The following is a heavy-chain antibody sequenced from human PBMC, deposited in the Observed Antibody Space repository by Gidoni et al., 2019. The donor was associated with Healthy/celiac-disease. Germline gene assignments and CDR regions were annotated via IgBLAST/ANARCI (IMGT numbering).Heavy chain of an antibody. CDR2: ISAYNGNT. Sequence: QVQLVQSGAEVKKPGASVKVSCKASGYPFTSYGISWVRQAPGQGLEWMGWISAYNGNTNYAQKLQGRVTMTTDTSTSTAYMELRSLRSDDTAVYYCARAELGYCSGGSCYSDSVFDYWGQGTLVTVSS. D-gene: IGHD2-15*01. CDR1: GYPFTSYG. J-gene: IGHJ4*02. CDR3: ARAELGYCSGGSCYSDSVFDY. V-gene: IGHV1-18*01.